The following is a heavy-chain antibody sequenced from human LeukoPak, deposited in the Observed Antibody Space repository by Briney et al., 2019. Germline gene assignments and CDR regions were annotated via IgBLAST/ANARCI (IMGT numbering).Heavy chain of an antibody. CDR1: GYGFTSCG. CDR3: ARTPLLVRGVYYYYYGMDV. Sequence: GASVKVSFKASGYGFTSCGINWVRQANGQGLEWMGWMNPNSGNTGYSQKFQGRVTMTKNTSITTAYMELSSLRSEDTAVYYCARTPLLVRGVYYYYYGMDVWGQGTTVTVSS. CDR2: MNPNSGNT. J-gene: IGHJ6*02. V-gene: IGHV1-8*01. D-gene: IGHD3-10*01.